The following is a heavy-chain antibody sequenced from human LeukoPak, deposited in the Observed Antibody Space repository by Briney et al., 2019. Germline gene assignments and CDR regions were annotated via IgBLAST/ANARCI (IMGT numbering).Heavy chain of an antibody. J-gene: IGHJ6*02. Sequence: GGSLRLSCAASGFTFSDYNMNWVRQAPGKGLEWVSYITNSGTTIHYADSVKGRFTISRDNAKNSLYLQMNSLRAEDTAVYYCARSIGLTGGGVDVWGQGTTVTVSS. CDR3: ARSIGLTGGGVDV. CDR1: GFTFSDYN. D-gene: IGHD3-9*01. V-gene: IGHV3-11*01. CDR2: ITNSGTTI.